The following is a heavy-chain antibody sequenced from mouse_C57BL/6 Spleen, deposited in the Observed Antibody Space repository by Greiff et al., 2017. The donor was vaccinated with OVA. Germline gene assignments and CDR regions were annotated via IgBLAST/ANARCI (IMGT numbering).Heavy chain of an antibody. CDR3: ARRLGWYFDV. D-gene: IGHD4-1*01. CDR1: GYTFTSYW. Sequence: QVQLQQPGAELVKPGASVKLSCKASGYTFTSYWMHWVKQRPGQGLEWIGMIHPNSGSTNYHEKFTIKATLTVDKSSSTAYMQLSSLTSEDSAVYYCARRLGWYFDVWGTGTTVTVSS. CDR2: IHPNSGST. J-gene: IGHJ1*03. V-gene: IGHV1-64*01.